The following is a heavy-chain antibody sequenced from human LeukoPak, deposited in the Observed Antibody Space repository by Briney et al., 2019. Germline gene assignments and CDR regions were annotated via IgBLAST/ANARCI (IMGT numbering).Heavy chain of an antibody. Sequence: PSDTLSLTCTVSGAFISSYYWTWIRQAPGKGVEWIGYVYYSVSTNYNPSLKSRVSISQDTSKNQVSLTLNSVTAADTAVYYCARQESGPYHYMDVWGRGTAVTVSS. V-gene: IGHV4-59*08. D-gene: IGHD3-3*01. CDR2: VYYSVST. CDR3: ARQESGPYHYMDV. J-gene: IGHJ6*03. CDR1: GAFISSYY.